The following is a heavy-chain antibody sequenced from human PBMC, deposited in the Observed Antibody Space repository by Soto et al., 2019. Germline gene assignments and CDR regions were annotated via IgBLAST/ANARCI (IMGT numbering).Heavy chain of an antibody. V-gene: IGHV4-39*07. CDR1: GGSISSCSYY. CDR2: IYYSGNT. CDR3: ARGQGAAAGHSKFDH. J-gene: IGHJ4*02. Sequence: SETLSLTCTVSGGSISSCSYYWGWIRQPPGKGLEWIGSIYYSGNTYYNPSLKSQFSISVDRSKNQFSLKLSSVTAADTAVYYCARGQGAAAGHSKFDHWGQGALVTVSS. D-gene: IGHD6-13*01.